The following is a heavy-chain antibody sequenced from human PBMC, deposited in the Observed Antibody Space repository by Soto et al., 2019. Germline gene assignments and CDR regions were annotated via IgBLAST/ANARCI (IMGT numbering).Heavy chain of an antibody. Sequence: QVQLQESGPGLVKPSETLSLTCTVSGGSISSYYWSWIRQPPGKGLEWIGYIDYSGSTNHNPSLKSRVTISVDTSKSQFSLKLSSVTAADTAVYYCARHGSSWLQYFDYWGQGTLVTVSS. J-gene: IGHJ4*02. V-gene: IGHV4-59*08. CDR1: GGSISSYY. CDR2: IDYSGST. D-gene: IGHD6-13*01. CDR3: ARHGSSWLQYFDY.